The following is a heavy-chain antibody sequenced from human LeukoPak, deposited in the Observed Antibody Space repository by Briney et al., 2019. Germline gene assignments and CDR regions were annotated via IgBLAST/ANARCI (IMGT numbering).Heavy chain of an antibody. CDR2: IYYSGST. CDR1: GGSISSYY. Sequence: SETLSLTCTVSGGSISSYYWSWIRQPPGKGLEWIGYIYYSGSTNYNPSLKSRVTISVDTSKNQFSLKLSSVTAADTAVYYCARAEIQNWFDPWGQGTLVTVSS. CDR3: ARAEIQNWFDP. D-gene: IGHD5-18*01. J-gene: IGHJ5*02. V-gene: IGHV4-59*08.